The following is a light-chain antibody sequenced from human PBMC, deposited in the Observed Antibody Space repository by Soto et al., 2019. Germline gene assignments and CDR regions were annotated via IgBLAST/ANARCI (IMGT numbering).Light chain of an antibody. J-gene: IGKJ1*01. CDR1: QSVSSN. CDR3: QQYNNWPTWT. V-gene: IGKV3-15*01. CDR2: GAS. Sequence: EIVMTQSPATLSVSPGERATLSCRASQSVSSNVAWYQQKPGQAPRLLIYGASTRATGIPASFSGSGSVTEFTLTITSLQYENFSIYYCQQYNNWPTWTFGQGTKVEIK.